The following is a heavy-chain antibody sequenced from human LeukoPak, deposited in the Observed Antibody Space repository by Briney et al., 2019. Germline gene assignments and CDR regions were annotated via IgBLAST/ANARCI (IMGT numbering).Heavy chain of an antibody. J-gene: IGHJ5*02. CDR2: IYYSGSN. Sequence: SETLSLTCTVSGGSISSGTYYWNWIRQHPGKGLEYIGYIYYSGSNNYNPSLKSRVTISINTSKSQFSLDLSSVTAADTAVYYCARWSGNNWFDPWGQGTLVIVSS. V-gene: IGHV4-31*03. CDR3: ARWSGNNWFDP. CDR1: GGSISSGTYY. D-gene: IGHD3-3*01.